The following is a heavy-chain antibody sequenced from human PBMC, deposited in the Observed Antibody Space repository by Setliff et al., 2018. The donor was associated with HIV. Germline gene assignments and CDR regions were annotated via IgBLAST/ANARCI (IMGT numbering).Heavy chain of an antibody. D-gene: IGHD3-10*01. CDR3: ARVVITMVRGVISAWFDP. J-gene: IGHJ5*02. Sequence: PSETLSLTCTVTGDSISSGGSYWSWIRQHPGKGLEWVGYIFHGGSTYYKPSLKRRVSISVDTSKNQFSLKLSSVTAADTAVYYCARVVITMVRGVISAWFDPWGQGTLVTVSS. CDR2: IFHGGST. V-gene: IGHV4-31*03. CDR1: GDSISSGGSY.